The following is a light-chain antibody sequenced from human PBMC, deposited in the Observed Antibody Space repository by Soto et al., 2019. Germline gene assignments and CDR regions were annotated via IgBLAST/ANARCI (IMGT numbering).Light chain of an antibody. CDR2: RNN. V-gene: IGLV1-47*01. CDR3: AAWDDSLSGDYV. J-gene: IGLJ1*01. Sequence: QSALTQPPSASGTPGQRVTLSCSGSSSNIGSNYVYWYQQLPGTAPKLLIYRNNQRPSGVPDRFSGSKSGTSASLAISGLRSEDEADYYCAAWDDSLSGDYVFGTGTKVTVL. CDR1: SSNIGSNY.